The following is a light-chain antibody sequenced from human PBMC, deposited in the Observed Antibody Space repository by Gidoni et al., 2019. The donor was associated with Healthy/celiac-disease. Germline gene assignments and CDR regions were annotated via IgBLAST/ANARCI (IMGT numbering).Light chain of an antibody. V-gene: IGKV3-11*01. CDR2: DAS. CDR3: QQRSNWPQLT. CDR1: QSVSSY. Sequence: EIELTQSPATLSLSPGERATLSCRASQSVSSYLAWYQQTPGQAPRLLIDDASNRATGIPARFRGSGSGTDFTLTISSLEPEDFAVYYCQQRSNWPQLTFGGGTKVEIK. J-gene: IGKJ4*01.